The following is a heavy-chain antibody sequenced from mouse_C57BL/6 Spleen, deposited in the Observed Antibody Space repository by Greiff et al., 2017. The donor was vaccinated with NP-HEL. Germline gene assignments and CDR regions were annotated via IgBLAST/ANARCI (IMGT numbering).Heavy chain of an antibody. Sequence: QVQLQQPGAELVMPGASVKLSCKASGYTFTSYWKHWVKQRPGQGLEWIGEIDPSDSYTNYNQKFKGKSTLTVDKSSSTAYMQLSSLTSEDSAVYYCARLGTTALDYWGQGTTLTVSS. V-gene: IGHV1-69*01. CDR2: IDPSDSYT. D-gene: IGHD1-2*01. J-gene: IGHJ2*01. CDR1: GYTFTSYW. CDR3: ARLGTTALDY.